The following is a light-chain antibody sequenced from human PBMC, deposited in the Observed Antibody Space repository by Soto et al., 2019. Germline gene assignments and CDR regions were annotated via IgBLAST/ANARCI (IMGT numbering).Light chain of an antibody. V-gene: IGKV1-17*01. Sequence: DIQMTQSPSSLSASVGDRVTITCRASQDIRIDLGWFQQKPGKAPKRLIYAASSLQSGVPSRFIGSGSGTEFTLTISSLQPEDFATYYCLQHNNYPPTFGQGTKVEI. CDR2: AAS. CDR3: LQHNNYPPT. J-gene: IGKJ1*01. CDR1: QDIRID.